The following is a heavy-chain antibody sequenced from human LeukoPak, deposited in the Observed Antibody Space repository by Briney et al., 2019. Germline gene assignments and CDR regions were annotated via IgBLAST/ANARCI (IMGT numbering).Heavy chain of an antibody. D-gene: IGHD3-10*01. CDR1: GYTFTGYY. CDR2: INPNSGGT. V-gene: IGHV1-2*02. CDR3: AREGYYGSGIFDP. Sequence: GASVKVSCKASGYTFTGYYMHWVRQAPGQGLEWMGWINPNSGGTNYAQKFRGRVTMTRDTSISTAYMELSRLRSDDTAVYYCAREGYYGSGIFDPWGQGTLVTVSS. J-gene: IGHJ5*02.